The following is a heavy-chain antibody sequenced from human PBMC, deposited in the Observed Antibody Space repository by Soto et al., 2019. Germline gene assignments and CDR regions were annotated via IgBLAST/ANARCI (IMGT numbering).Heavy chain of an antibody. Sequence: GGCLRRSCAVSGFNLSNYEMNWVRQVPGKGLEWISKISGSNNNIYYADSVQGRFTISRDNANNVLSLQMNSLRAEDTATYHCATEELCGADCYFFKHWGQGTLVTVSS. D-gene: IGHD2-21*02. J-gene: IGHJ4*02. CDR2: ISGSNNNI. CDR1: GFNLSNYE. V-gene: IGHV3-48*03. CDR3: ATEELCGADCYFFKH.